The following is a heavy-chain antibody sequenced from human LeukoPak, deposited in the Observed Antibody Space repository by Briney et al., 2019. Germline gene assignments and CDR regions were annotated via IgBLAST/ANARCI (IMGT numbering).Heavy chain of an antibody. Sequence: GGSLRLSCAASGFTFSSYAMSWVRQAPGKGLKWVSAISGSGGSTYYADSVKGRFTITRDNSKNTLYLQMNSLRAEDTAVYYCATPLYDYVWGSYRYWGQGTLVTVSS. J-gene: IGHJ4*02. CDR3: ATPLYDYVWGSYRY. CDR1: GFTFSSYA. D-gene: IGHD3-16*02. V-gene: IGHV3-23*01. CDR2: ISGSGGST.